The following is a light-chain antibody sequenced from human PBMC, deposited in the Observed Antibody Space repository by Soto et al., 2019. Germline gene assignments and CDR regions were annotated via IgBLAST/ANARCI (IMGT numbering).Light chain of an antibody. V-gene: IGKV3D-20*02. CDR1: QSVSSSY. CDR2: GAS. Sequence: EIVLTQSPGTLSLSPGERATLSCRASQSVSSSYLAWYQQKPGQAPRLLIYGASSRATGIPDRFSGSGSGTDFTLTISRLEPEDFAVYYCQQRSNWPFFGQGTRLEIK. CDR3: QQRSNWPF. J-gene: IGKJ5*01.